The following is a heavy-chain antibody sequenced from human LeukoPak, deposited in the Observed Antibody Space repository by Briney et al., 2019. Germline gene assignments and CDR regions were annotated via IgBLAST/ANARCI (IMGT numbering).Heavy chain of an antibody. CDR1: GFTLSNYA. CDR2: ISGSGGST. D-gene: IGHD3-22*01. Sequence: GGSLRLSCAASGFTLSNYAMSWVRQAPGKGLEWVSGISGSGGSTYYADSVKGRFTISRDNSKNTLYLQMNSLRAEDTAVYYCAKRLGYYDSQFEYWGQGTLVTVSS. J-gene: IGHJ4*02. CDR3: AKRLGYYDSQFEY. V-gene: IGHV3-23*01.